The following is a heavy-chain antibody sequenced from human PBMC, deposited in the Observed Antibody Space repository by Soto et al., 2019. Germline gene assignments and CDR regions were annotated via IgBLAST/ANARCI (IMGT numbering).Heavy chain of an antibody. Sequence: EVQLVESGGDLVQPGGSLRLSCATSGFTFSIYAMHWVRQAPGKGLEYVSAISYDGTITYYADSVKGRFTISRDDSRNTVYLQMGSLRPEDMAVYYCARGSYYTSGTVHRPYAYWGQGTLVTVSS. CDR2: ISYDGTIT. J-gene: IGHJ4*02. V-gene: IGHV3-64*07. D-gene: IGHD3-3*01. CDR1: GFTFSIYA. CDR3: ARGSYYTSGTVHRPYAY.